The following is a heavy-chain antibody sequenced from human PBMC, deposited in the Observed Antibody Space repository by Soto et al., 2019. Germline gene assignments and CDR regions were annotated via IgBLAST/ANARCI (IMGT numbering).Heavy chain of an antibody. CDR1: GYTFTGYY. CDR2: IIPIFGTA. V-gene: IGHV1-69*06. D-gene: IGHD3-3*01. CDR3: ASWSGYYTPYGYYYYGMDV. J-gene: IGHJ6*02. Sequence: SVKVSCKASGYTFTGYYMHWVRQAPGQGLEWMGGIIPIFGTANYAQKFQGRVTITADKSTSTAYMELSSLRSEDTAVYYCASWSGYYTPYGYYYYGMDVWGQGTTVTVSS.